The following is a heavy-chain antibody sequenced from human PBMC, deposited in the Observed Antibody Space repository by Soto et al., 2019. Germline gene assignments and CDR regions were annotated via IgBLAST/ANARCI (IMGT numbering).Heavy chain of an antibody. CDR2: ISGSGGST. V-gene: IGHV3-23*01. D-gene: IGHD2-8*01. J-gene: IGHJ4*02. CDR3: ASRGLYCTNGVCSKDSSDY. Sequence: HPGGSLRLSCAASGFTFSSYAMSWVRQAPGKGLEWVSAISGSGGSTYYADSVKGRFTISRDNSKNTLYLQMNSLRAEDTAVYYCASRGLYCTNGVCSKDSSDYWGQGPLVTVSS. CDR1: GFTFSSYA.